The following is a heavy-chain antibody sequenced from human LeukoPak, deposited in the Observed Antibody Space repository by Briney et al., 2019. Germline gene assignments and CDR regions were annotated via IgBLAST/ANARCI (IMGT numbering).Heavy chain of an antibody. CDR2: ISVYNGNT. CDR3: ARDTSGYYYVSLDY. CDR1: GYTFTSYG. J-gene: IGHJ4*02. D-gene: IGHD3-22*01. Sequence: GASVKVSCKASGYTFTSYGISWVRQAPGQGLEWMGWISVYNGNTNYAQKLQGRVTMTTDTSTSTAYMELRSLRSDDTAVYYCARDTSGYYYVSLDYWGQGTLVTVSS. V-gene: IGHV1-18*01.